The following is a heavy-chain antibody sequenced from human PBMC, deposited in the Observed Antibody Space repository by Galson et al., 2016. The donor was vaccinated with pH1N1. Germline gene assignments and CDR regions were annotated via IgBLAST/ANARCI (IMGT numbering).Heavy chain of an antibody. V-gene: IGHV3-23*01. J-gene: IGHJ4*02. CDR1: GFTFSNYA. CDR2: IGGSGDST. Sequence: SLRLSCAASGFTFSNYAMSWVRQSPGKGLEWVSSIGGSGDSTYYADSGKGRFTISRDNSKNTLSLQLDSLKVEDTALYYCAKYKGIVAGTLRLFDYWGQGTLVTVSP. D-gene: IGHD2-21*01. CDR3: AKYKGIVAGTLRLFDY.